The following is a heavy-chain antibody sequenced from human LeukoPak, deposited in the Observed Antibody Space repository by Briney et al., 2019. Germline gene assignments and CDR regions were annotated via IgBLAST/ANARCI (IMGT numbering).Heavy chain of an antibody. CDR3: ASPAGDYDPGDY. CDR1: GFTFSSNY. V-gene: IGHV3-53*01. CDR2: IYRGGST. J-gene: IGHJ4*02. Sequence: GGSLRLSCAASGFTFSSNYMSGVRQAPGEGGEWVTVIYRGGSTYYADCVKGRFTISRDNSKNTLYLQMNSLRAEDTAVYYCASPAGDYDPGDYWGQGTLVTVSS. D-gene: IGHD4-17*01.